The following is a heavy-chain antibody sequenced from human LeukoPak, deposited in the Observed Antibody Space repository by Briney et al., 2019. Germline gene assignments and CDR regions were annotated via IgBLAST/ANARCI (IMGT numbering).Heavy chain of an antibody. V-gene: IGHV4-59*01. Sequence: SETLSLTCTVSGGSISSYYWSWIRQPPGKGLEWIGYIYYSGSTNYNPSLKSRVTISVDTSKNQFSLKLSSVTAEDTAMYYCAKEAGLFDVWGQGAMVTVSS. CDR2: IYYSGST. J-gene: IGHJ3*01. CDR1: GGSISSYY. CDR3: AKEAGLFDV.